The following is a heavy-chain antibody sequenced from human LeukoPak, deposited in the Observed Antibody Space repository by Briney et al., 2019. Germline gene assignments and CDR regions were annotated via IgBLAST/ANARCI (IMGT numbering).Heavy chain of an antibody. Sequence: GGSLRLSCAASGFTFSDYYMGWIRQAPGKGLEWVSSISRGGNSIYYADSVRGRFTISKDNAKNTLYLQMNSLRAEDTAVYYCAKDPRDFDYWGQGTLVTVSS. CDR3: AKDPRDFDY. CDR1: GFTFSDYY. V-gene: IGHV3-11*01. CDR2: ISRGGNSI. J-gene: IGHJ4*02.